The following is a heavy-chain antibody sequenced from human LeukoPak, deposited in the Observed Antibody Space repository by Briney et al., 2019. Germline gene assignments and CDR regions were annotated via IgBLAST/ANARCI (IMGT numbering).Heavy chain of an antibody. CDR1: GFTFRRYA. Sequence: GGSLRLSCAASGFTFRRYALHWVRHAPGKGLEYFSSMSTNGGITYYANSVKGRFTISRDNSKHTLFLQLGSLRAEDMAVYYCAVAYGGYDWEGGFDYWGQGTLVTVSS. CDR2: MSTNGGIT. D-gene: IGHD5-12*01. J-gene: IGHJ4*02. V-gene: IGHV3-64*01. CDR3: AVAYGGYDWEGGFDY.